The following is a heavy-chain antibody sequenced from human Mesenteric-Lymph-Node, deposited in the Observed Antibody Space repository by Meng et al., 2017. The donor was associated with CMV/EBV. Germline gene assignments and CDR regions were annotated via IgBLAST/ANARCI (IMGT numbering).Heavy chain of an antibody. CDR1: GCTLSRYG. CDR3: ARDNALYYYDSSGFDP. D-gene: IGHD3-22*01. Sequence: GCTLSRYGMSWISQGPGKELEWVAKIKQDGRGKYYVESVKSRCNISRDNAKNSLYLQMNSLRAEDTAVYYCARDNALYYYDSSGFDPWGQGTLVTVSS. V-gene: IGHV3-7*01. CDR2: IKQDGRGK. J-gene: IGHJ5*02.